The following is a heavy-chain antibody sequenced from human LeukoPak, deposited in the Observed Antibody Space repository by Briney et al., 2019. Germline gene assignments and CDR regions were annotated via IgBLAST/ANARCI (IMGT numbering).Heavy chain of an antibody. Sequence: SETLSLTCTVSGASISHYYWSWIRQTPERGLEWVGHVHTSGGSTYHPSLKTRLTMSIDTSRSQLSLKLTSVTAADTAVYFCARLGSYHDFWGQGALVTVSS. CDR2: VHTSGGS. CDR1: GASISHYY. CDR3: ARLGSYHDF. D-gene: IGHD1-26*01. J-gene: IGHJ4*02. V-gene: IGHV4-4*09.